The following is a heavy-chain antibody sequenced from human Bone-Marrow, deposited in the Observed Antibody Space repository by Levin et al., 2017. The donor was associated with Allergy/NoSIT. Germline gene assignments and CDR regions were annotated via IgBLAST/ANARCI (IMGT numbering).Heavy chain of an antibody. V-gene: IGHV2-5*02. Sequence: GSGPTLVKPTQTLTLTCTFSGFSLSTSGVGVGWIRQPPGEALEWLALIYWDDDKRYSPSLKSRLTITKDRSKNQVVLTMTNMDPVDTATYYCAHSVKQGPTPSYFDSWGRGTLVTVSS. J-gene: IGHJ4*02. CDR3: AHSVKQGPTPSYFDS. CDR2: IYWDDDK. CDR1: GFSLSTSGVG.